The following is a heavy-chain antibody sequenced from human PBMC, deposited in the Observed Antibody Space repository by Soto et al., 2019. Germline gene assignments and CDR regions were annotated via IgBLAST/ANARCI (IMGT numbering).Heavy chain of an antibody. CDR2: ISWDSGSI. Sequence: GGSLRLSCAASGFIFDDYAMHWVRQAPGKGLEWVSGISWDSGSIIYADSVKGRFIISRDNANNSLYLQMNSLRAEDTALYYCPSDIIGDIVPTYYKLFYYAMDVWGQGTKVTVSS. V-gene: IGHV3-9*01. CDR3: PSDIIGDIVPTYYKLFYYAMDV. D-gene: IGHD3-9*01. CDR1: GFIFDDYA. J-gene: IGHJ6*01.